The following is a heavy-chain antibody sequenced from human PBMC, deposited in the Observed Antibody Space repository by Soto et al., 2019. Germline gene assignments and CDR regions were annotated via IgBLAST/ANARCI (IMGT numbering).Heavy chain of an antibody. CDR2: IWFDGVKE. V-gene: IGHV3-33*01. CDR1: GFSFSTYA. Sequence: GGSLRLSCAVSGFSFSTYAMHWVRQAPGKGLEWLAIIWFDGVKEYYAESVRGRFTISIDNSKNTVFLQMDTVGAEDSALYYCTRATFDVWGQGTTVAVSS. J-gene: IGHJ6*02. CDR3: TRATFDV.